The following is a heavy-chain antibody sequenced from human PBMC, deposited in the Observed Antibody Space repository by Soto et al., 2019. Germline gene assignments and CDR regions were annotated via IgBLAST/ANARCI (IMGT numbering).Heavy chain of an antibody. CDR3: AKDTSREYGVVVTATDY. CDR2: ISGSGGST. D-gene: IGHD2-21*02. V-gene: IGHV3-23*01. Sequence: GGSLRLSCAASGFTFSSYAMSWVRQAPGKGLEWVSAISGSGGSTYYADSVKGRFTISRDNSKNTLYLQMNSLRAEDTAVYYCAKDTSREYGVVVTATDYWGQGTLVTVSS. J-gene: IGHJ4*02. CDR1: GFTFSSYA.